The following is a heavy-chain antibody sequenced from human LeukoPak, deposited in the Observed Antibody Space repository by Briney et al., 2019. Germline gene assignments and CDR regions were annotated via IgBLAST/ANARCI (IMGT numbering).Heavy chain of an antibody. J-gene: IGHJ5*02. CDR2: IYYSGST. V-gene: IGHV4-59*01. D-gene: IGHD4-17*01. CDR1: GGSFSGYY. CDR3: ARRGDYGDYFGGGWFDP. Sequence: SETLSLTCAVYGGSFSGYYWSWIRQPPGKGLEWIGYIYYSGSTNYNPSLKSRVTISVDTSKNQSSLKLSSVTAADTAVYYCARRGDYGDYFGGGWFDPWGQGTLVTVSS.